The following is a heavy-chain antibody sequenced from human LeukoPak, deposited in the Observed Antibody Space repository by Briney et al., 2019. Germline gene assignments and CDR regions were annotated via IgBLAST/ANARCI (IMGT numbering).Heavy chain of an antibody. CDR2: INPNSGGT. CDR1: GYTFTGYY. J-gene: IGHJ6*03. V-gene: IGHV1-2*02. D-gene: IGHD1-26*01. CDR3: AREPRIVGASYYYYYMDV. Sequence: ASVKASCKASGYTFTGYYMHWVRQAPGQGLEWMGWINPNSGGTNYAQKFQGRVTMTRDTSISTAYMELSRLRSDDTAVYYCAREPRIVGASYYYYYMDVWGKGTTVTVSS.